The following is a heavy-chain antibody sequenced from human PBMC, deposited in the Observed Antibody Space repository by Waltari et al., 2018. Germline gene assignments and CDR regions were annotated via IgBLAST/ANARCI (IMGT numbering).Heavy chain of an antibody. CDR2: YDPEAAEI. Sequence: QVQLEQSGAEVRKAGASVKVACKVSGYNLTDLSMQWVRQAPGKGLEWMGGYDPEAAEIIDAQSYQGRVTMTEDTSSETAHMELSSLTSEDTAVYYCATDHHRQSGYDIWGQGTLVTVSS. D-gene: IGHD5-12*01. CDR3: ATDHHRQSGYDI. J-gene: IGHJ4*02. CDR1: GYNLTDLS. V-gene: IGHV1-24*01.